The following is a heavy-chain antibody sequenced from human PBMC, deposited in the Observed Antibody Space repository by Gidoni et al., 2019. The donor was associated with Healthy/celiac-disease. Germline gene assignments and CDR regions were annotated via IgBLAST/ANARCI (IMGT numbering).Heavy chain of an antibody. V-gene: IGHV3-21*01. D-gene: IGHD1-26*01. J-gene: IGHJ4*02. CDR2: ISSSRNYI. CDR3: ARVHTIVGAKGAY. CDR1: GFPFSSYS. Sequence: EVQLLESGGCLFKTGGSLRLSCAASGFPFSSYSMNWVRKAPGKGLELVSTISSSRNYIDYADAMKGRFTISRDNAKNSRYLQMNSRRAEDTDVYYWARVHTIVGAKGAYWGQGTLVTVSS.